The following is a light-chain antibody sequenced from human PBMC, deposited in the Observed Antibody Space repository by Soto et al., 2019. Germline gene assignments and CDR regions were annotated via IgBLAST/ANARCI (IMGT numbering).Light chain of an antibody. CDR2: KAS. CDR3: QQYHNFFPT. CDR1: QSINTW. V-gene: IGKV1-5*03. Sequence: DIQMTQSPSTLSASVGDRVTITCRPSQSINTWLAWYQKKPGKAPKLLIQKASSLESGVPSRFSGSGSGTEFTLPITSLQPDDFATYYCQQYHNFFPTFGQGTKLEIK. J-gene: IGKJ2*01.